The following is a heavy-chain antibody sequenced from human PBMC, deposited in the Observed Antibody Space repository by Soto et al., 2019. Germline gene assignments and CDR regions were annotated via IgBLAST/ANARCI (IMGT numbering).Heavy chain of an antibody. J-gene: IGHJ6*02. V-gene: IGHV3-33*01. D-gene: IGHD4-17*01. CDR3: ARDGASAVTSWYYYYYGMDV. Sequence: QVQLVESEGGVVQPGRSLRLSCAASGFTFSSYGMHWVRQAPGKGLEWVAVIWYDGSNKYYADSVKGRFTISRDNSKNTLYLQMNSLRAEDTAVYYCARDGASAVTSWYYYYYGMDVWGQGTTVTVSS. CDR2: IWYDGSNK. CDR1: GFTFSSYG.